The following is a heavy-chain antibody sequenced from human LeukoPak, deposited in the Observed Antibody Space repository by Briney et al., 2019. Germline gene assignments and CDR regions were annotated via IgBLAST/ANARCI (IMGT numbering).Heavy chain of an antibody. CDR2: IFYIGST. CDR1: GGSISRSNYY. Sequence: SETLSLTCSVSGGSISRSNYYWGWIRQPPGKGLEWIGSIFYIGSTYYNPSLKSRVTISVDTSRNHFSLRLSSVTAADTAVYYCASGLSGTLRHMDVWGKGTMVTVSS. CDR3: ASGLSGTLRHMDV. D-gene: IGHD1-20*01. J-gene: IGHJ6*03. V-gene: IGHV4-39*01.